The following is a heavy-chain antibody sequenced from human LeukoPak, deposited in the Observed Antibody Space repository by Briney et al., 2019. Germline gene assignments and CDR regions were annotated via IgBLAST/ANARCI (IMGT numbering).Heavy chain of an antibody. D-gene: IGHD2-15*01. V-gene: IGHV1-18*04. CDR1: EYTFTSYH. Sequence: GASVKVSCKASEYTFTSYHMHWVRQAPGQGLEWMGWISAYNGNTNYAQKLQGRVTMTTDTSTSTAYMELRSLRSDDTAVYYCARGSVVVAATPGKFDYWGQGTLVTVSS. CDR2: ISAYNGNT. CDR3: ARGSVVVAATPGKFDY. J-gene: IGHJ4*02.